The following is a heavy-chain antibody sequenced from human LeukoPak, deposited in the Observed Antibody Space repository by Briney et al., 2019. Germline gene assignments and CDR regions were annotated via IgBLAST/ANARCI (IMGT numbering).Heavy chain of an antibody. CDR3: ARTYDYIWGSFRSHSFDS. D-gene: IGHD3-16*02. CDR2: LYYSGSA. Sequence: SETLSLTCTVSGGSISSSSYYWGWIRQPPGKGLEWIGCLYYSGSADCNPSLKSRVTISVDASKNQFSLKLSSVTAADTGVYYCARTYDYIWGSFRSHSFDSWGQGTLVTVSS. V-gene: IGHV4-39*01. CDR1: GGSISSSSYY. J-gene: IGHJ4*02.